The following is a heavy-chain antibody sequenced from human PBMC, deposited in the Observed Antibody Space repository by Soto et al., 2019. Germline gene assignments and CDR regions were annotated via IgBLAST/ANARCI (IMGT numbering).Heavy chain of an antibody. D-gene: IGHD3-3*01. CDR1: GFRISSHG. V-gene: IGHV3-30*03. CDR3: AREGAHGSAFGNFDF. CDR2: IPYDRSAT. J-gene: IGHJ4*02. Sequence: QVQLVESGGGVVQPGRSLRLSCAASGFRISSHGLHWVRQAPGEGLEWVAVIPYDRSATYYADSVKGRFTISSDDSKNALYLQMNSLRPEDTGVYYCAREGAHGSAFGNFDFWGQGTPVTVSS.